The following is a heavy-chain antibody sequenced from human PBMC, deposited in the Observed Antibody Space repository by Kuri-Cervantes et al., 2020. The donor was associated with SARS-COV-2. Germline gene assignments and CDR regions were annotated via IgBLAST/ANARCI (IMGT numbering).Heavy chain of an antibody. CDR3: ARVGATYFYGMNV. V-gene: IGHV1-18*01. Sequence: ASVKVSCKASGYTFNTYGISWVRQAPGQGLEWMGWSSTYNGYTNYEQKFQGRVTMTTDTSTSTAYKELGSLRSDDTAVYYCARVGATYFYGMNVWGQGTTVTVSS. CDR1: GYTFNTYG. D-gene: IGHD1-26*01. CDR2: SSTYNGYT. J-gene: IGHJ6*02.